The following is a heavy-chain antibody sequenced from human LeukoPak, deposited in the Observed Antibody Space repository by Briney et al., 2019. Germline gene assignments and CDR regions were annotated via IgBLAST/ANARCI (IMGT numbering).Heavy chain of an antibody. D-gene: IGHD1-26*01. CDR1: GYTFTGYY. Sequence: GASVKVSCKASGYTFTGYYIHWVRQAPGQGLEWMGWINPNSGGTTYGQKFQGRVTMTRDTSITTVYMELSSLRSDDTAVFYCAGDITLLTMYSGTYPPYGLDVWGQGTTVTVSS. V-gene: IGHV1-2*02. CDR2: INPNSGGT. J-gene: IGHJ6*02. CDR3: AGDITLLTMYSGTYPPYGLDV.